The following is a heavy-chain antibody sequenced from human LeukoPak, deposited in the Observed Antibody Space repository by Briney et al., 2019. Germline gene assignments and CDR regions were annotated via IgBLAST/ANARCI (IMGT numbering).Heavy chain of an antibody. CDR2: ISYDGSTT. CDR3: AKEDSMFRGVPNC. J-gene: IGHJ4*02. CDR1: GFTFSSYG. V-gene: IGHV3-30*18. D-gene: IGHD3-10*01. Sequence: GGSLRLSCAASGFTFSSYGMHRVRQAPGKGLEWVTVISYDGSTTYYADSVKGRFTISRDNSKNTLYLQMNSLRAEDTAVYYCAKEDSMFRGVPNCWGQGTLVTVSS.